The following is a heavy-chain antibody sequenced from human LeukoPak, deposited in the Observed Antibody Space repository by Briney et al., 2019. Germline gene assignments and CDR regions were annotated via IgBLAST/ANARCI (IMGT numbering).Heavy chain of an antibody. D-gene: IGHD6-13*01. CDR3: ARSIPPYSSSPILDY. J-gene: IGHJ4*02. V-gene: IGHV6-1*01. CDR1: GDSVSSNSAA. Sequence: SQALSLTCAISGDSVSSNSAAWNWVRQSPSRGLEWLGRIYYRSKWYNDYAVSVKSRITINPDTTKNQFCLQLNSVTPEETAVYYCARSIPPYSSSPILDYWGQGTLVTVSS. CDR2: IYYRSKWYN.